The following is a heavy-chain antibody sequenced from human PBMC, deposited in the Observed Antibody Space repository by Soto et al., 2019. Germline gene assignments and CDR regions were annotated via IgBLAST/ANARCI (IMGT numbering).Heavy chain of an antibody. D-gene: IGHD3-22*01. Sequence: GASGKVSCKASGGTFSSYAISWVRQAPGQGLEWMGGIIPIFGTANYAQKFQGRVTITADESTSTAYMELSSLRSEDTALYYCARDYSYYYDSSGYFNWFDPCGQGTLVTVSS. CDR1: GGTFSSYA. V-gene: IGHV1-69*13. CDR2: IIPIFGTA. CDR3: ARDYSYYYDSSGYFNWFDP. J-gene: IGHJ5*02.